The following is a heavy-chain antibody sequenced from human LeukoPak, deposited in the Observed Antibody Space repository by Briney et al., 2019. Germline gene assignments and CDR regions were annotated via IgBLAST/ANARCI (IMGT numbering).Heavy chain of an antibody. CDR2: IYYSGST. V-gene: IGHV4-39*07. J-gene: IGHJ4*02. CDR3: ARDTYGDYGGFDY. D-gene: IGHD4-17*01. CDR1: GGSISSSSYY. Sequence: SETLSLTCTVSGGSISSSSYYWGWIRQPPGKGLEWIGSIYYSGSTYYNPSLKSRVTILVDTSKNQFSLKLSSVTAADTAVYYCARDTYGDYGGFDYWGQGTLVTVSS.